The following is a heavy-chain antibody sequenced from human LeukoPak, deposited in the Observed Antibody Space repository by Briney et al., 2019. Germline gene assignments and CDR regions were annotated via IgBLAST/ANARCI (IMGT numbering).Heavy chain of an antibody. D-gene: IGHD6-19*01. J-gene: IGHJ6*03. CDR2: INPNSGGT. V-gene: IGHV1-2*02. CDR1: GYTFTGYY. CDR3: ARDDGGYSSGWYGYYYYYYYMDV. Sequence: EASVKVSCKASGYTFTGYYMHWVRQAPGQGLEWMGWINPNSGGTNYAQKFQGRVTMTRDTSISTAYMELSRLRSDDTAVYYCARDDGGYSSGWYGYYYYYYYMDVWGKGTTVTISS.